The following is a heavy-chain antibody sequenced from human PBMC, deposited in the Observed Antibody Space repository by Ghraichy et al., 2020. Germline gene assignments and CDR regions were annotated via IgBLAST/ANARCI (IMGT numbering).Heavy chain of an antibody. CDR1: GGSISSYY. Sequence: SQTISLTCTVSGGSISSYYWSWIRQPAGKGLEWIGRIYTSGSTNYNPSLKSRVTMSVDTSKNQFSLKLSSVTAADTAVYYCARVLMGARVDAFDIWGQGTMVTVSS. J-gene: IGHJ3*02. D-gene: IGHD1-26*01. V-gene: IGHV4-4*07. CDR2: IYTSGST. CDR3: ARVLMGARVDAFDI.